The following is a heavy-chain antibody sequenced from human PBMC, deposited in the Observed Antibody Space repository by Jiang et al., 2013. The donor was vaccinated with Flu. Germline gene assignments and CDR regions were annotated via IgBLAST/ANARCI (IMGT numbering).Heavy chain of an antibody. V-gene: IGHV1-46*01. J-gene: IGHJ4*02. CDR3: ARGGNYDSSGYYLDY. D-gene: IGHD3-22*01. CDR1: GYTFTSYY. CDR2: INPSGGST. Sequence: SGYTFTSYYMHWVRQAPGQGLEWMGIINPSGGSTSYAQKFQGRVTMTRDTSTSTVYMELSSLRSEDTAVNYCARGGNYDSSGYYLDYWGQGTLVTVSS.